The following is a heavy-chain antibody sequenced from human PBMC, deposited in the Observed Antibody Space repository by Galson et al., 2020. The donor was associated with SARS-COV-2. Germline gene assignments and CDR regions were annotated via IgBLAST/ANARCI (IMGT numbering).Heavy chain of an antibody. D-gene: IGHD3-22*01. CDR1: GFTFSNAW. J-gene: IGHJ3*02. CDR3: TTGNVNHGYYDSSGYYIDAFDI. V-gene: IGHV3-15*01. CDR2: IKSKTDGGTT. Sequence: GESLKISCAASGFTFSNAWMSWVRQAPGKGLEWVGRIKSKTDGGTTDYAAPVKGRFTISRDDSKNTLYLQMNSLKTEDTAVYYCTTGNVNHGYYDSSGYYIDAFDIWGQGTMVTVSS.